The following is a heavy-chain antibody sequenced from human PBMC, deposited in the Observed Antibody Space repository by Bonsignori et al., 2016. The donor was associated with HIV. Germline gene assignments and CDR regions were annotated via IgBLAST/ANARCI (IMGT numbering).Heavy chain of an antibody. CDR2: ISSSSSTI. J-gene: IGHJ6*03. D-gene: IGHD6-13*01. V-gene: IGHV3-48*02. Sequence: GESLKISCAASGFTFSSYSMNWVRQAPGKGLEWVSYISSSSSTIYYADSVKGRFTISRDNAKNSLYLQMNSLRDEDTAVYYCARGVSSSSLGHMDVWGKGTTVTVSS. CDR3: ARGVSSSSLGHMDV. CDR1: GFTFSSYS.